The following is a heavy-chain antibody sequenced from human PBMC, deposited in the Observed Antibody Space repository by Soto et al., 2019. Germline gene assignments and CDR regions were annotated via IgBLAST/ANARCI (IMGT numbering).Heavy chain of an antibody. CDR1: SGSISSSNW. V-gene: IGHV4-4*02. J-gene: IGHJ4*02. Sequence: SETLSLTCAVSSGSISSSNWWSWVRQPPGKGLEWIGEIYHSGSTNYNPSLKSRVTISVDKSKNQFSLKLSSVTAADTAVYYCARVGVGSRVAVAGSKVRSFDYWGQGTLVTVSS. D-gene: IGHD6-19*01. CDR3: ARVGVGSRVAVAGSKVRSFDY. CDR2: IYHSGST.